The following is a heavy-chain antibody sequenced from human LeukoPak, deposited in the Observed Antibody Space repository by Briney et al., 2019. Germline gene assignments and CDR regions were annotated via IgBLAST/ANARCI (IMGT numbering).Heavy chain of an antibody. Sequence: SETLSLTCTVSGGSISSYYWSWLRQPPGKGLEWIGYIYYSGSTNYNPSLKSRVTISVDTSKNQFSLKLSSVTAADTAVYYCASKSLGYCSSTSCYVNYYGMDVWGQGTTVTVSS. J-gene: IGHJ6*02. V-gene: IGHV4-59*01. CDR1: GGSISSYY. CDR3: ASKSLGYCSSTSCYVNYYGMDV. CDR2: IYYSGST. D-gene: IGHD2-2*01.